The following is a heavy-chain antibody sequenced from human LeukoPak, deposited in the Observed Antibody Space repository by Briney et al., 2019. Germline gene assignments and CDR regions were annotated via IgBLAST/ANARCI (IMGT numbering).Heavy chain of an antibody. J-gene: IGHJ4*02. V-gene: IGHV3-30*04. CDR1: GFTFSSYA. CDR3: AKKGVERGIILDPFEN. CDR2: ISYDGSNK. Sequence: GGSLRLSCAASGFTFSSYAMHWVRQAPGKGLEWVAVISYDGSNKYYADSVKGRFTISRDNSKNTMYLQMNSLRAEDTAVYYCAKKGVERGIILDPFENWGQGTLVTVSS. D-gene: IGHD3/OR15-3a*01.